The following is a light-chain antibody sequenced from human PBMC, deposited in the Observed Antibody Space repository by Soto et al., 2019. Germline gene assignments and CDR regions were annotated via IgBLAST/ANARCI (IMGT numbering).Light chain of an antibody. CDR1: QSLVHSDGNTY. Sequence: DIVLTQTPLSSPVTLGQPASISCRSSQSLVHSDGNTYLSWLQQRPGQPPRLLIYKISSRFSGVPDRFSGSGAGPDFTLTISRVEAEDAGVYYCMQPTQFPWAFGQGTKVEIK. CDR2: KIS. V-gene: IGKV2-24*01. J-gene: IGKJ1*01. CDR3: MQPTQFPWA.